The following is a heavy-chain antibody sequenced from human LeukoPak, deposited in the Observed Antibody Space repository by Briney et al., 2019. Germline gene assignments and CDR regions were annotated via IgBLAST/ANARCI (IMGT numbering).Heavy chain of an antibody. Sequence: GRSLRLSCAASGFTFSSYSMNWVRQAPGKGLEWVSSISSSSSYIYYADSVKGRFTISRDNAKNSLYLQMNSLRAEDTAVYYCARDCSGGSCYFSLWWYFDLWGRGTLVTVSS. CDR2: ISSSSSYI. V-gene: IGHV3-21*01. CDR1: GFTFSSYS. CDR3: ARDCSGGSCYFSLWWYFDL. J-gene: IGHJ2*01. D-gene: IGHD2-15*01.